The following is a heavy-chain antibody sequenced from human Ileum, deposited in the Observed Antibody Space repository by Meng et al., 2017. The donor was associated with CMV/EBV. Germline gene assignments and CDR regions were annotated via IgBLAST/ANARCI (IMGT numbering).Heavy chain of an antibody. D-gene: IGHD2-2*01. J-gene: IGHJ5*02. Sequence: GESLKISCAASGFTFSSYGMHWVRQAPGKGLEWVAFIRYDGSNKYYADSVKGRFTISRDNSKNTLYLQMNSLRAEDTAVYYCAKGYQLLYNWFDPWGQGTLVTVSS. CDR3: AKGYQLLYNWFDP. V-gene: IGHV3-30*02. CDR1: GFTFSSYG. CDR2: IRYDGSNK.